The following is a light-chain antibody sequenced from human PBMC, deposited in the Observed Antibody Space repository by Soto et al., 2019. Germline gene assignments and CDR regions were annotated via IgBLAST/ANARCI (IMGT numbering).Light chain of an antibody. CDR2: GAS. Sequence: DIQMTQSPSSLSASVGDRVTITCRASQIISSFLNWYQQEPGKATKLLIYGASSLQRGVPSRFSGGGSGTDFALTIGSLQPEDFATYGCQQRYSTPYTVAQGTELEI. J-gene: IGKJ2*01. CDR1: QIISSF. CDR3: QQRYSTPYT. V-gene: IGKV1-39*01.